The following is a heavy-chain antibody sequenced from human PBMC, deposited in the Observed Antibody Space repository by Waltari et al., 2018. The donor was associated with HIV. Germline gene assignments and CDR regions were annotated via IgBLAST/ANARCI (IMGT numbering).Heavy chain of an antibody. J-gene: IGHJ4*02. CDR2: SSGSGGST. CDR3: AKYGLRYCSGGSCRSFDY. V-gene: IGHV3-23*01. D-gene: IGHD2-15*01. Sequence: EVQLLESGGGLVQPGGSLRLSCAASGFPFSSYAMSWVRQAPGKGLEWVSASSGSGGSTYYADSVKGRFTISRDNSKNTLYLQMNSLRAEDTAVYHCAKYGLRYCSGGSCRSFDYWGQGTLVTVSS. CDR1: GFPFSSYA.